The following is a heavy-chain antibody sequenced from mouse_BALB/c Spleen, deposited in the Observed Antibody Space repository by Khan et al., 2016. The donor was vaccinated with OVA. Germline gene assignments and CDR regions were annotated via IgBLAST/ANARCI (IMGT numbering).Heavy chain of an antibody. V-gene: IGHV6-3*01. CDR2: IRLKSDNYAT. J-gene: IGHJ4*01. CDR1: GFTFSSYW. CDR3: TARAYAMDY. Sequence: EVKLEVSGGGLVQPGGSMKLSCVASGFTFSSYWMSWVRQSPEKGLEWVAEIRLKSDNYATHYAESVKGKFTISRDDSKSRLYLQMNSLRAEDTGIYYCTARAYAMDYWGQGTSFTVSS. D-gene: IGHD3-3*01.